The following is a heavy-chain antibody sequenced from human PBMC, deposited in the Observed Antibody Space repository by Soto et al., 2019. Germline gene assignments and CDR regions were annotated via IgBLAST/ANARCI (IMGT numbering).Heavy chain of an antibody. V-gene: IGHV3-74*01. CDR2: INSDGSNT. CDR3: ARPPVTNQHYYGMGV. D-gene: IGHD4-17*01. CDR1: GFTFSSYW. Sequence: EVQLVESGGGLVQPGGSLRLSCAASGFTFSSYWMHWVRQAPGKGLVWVSRINSDGSNTRYADSVKGRFTISRDNAKNTLYLQMNSLRAEDTALYYCARPPVTNQHYYGMGVWGQGTTVTVSS. J-gene: IGHJ6*02.